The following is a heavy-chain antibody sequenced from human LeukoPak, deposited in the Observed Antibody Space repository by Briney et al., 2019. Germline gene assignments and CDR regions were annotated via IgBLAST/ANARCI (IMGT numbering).Heavy chain of an antibody. Sequence: GGSLRLSCAASGYTFSTYDMHWVRQATGKGLEWVSSIGSAGDTYYAGSVKGRFTISRENAKNSLYLQMNSLRAGDTAVYYCVRGWEIGFDYWGQGTLVTVSS. J-gene: IGHJ4*02. D-gene: IGHD1-26*01. CDR3: VRGWEIGFDY. CDR2: IGSAGDT. V-gene: IGHV3-13*01. CDR1: GYTFSTYD.